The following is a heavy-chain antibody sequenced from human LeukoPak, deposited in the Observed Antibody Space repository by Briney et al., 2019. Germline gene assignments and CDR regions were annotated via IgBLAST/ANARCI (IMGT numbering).Heavy chain of an antibody. D-gene: IGHD6-13*01. CDR2: ISYDGSNK. J-gene: IGHJ5*02. Sequence: GGSLRLSCAASGFTFSSYAMHWVRQASGKGLEWVAVISYDGSNKYYADSVKGRFTISRDNSKNTLYLQMNSLRAEDTAVYYCARGADSSSWYWFDPWGQGTLVTVSS. CDR3: ARGADSSSWYWFDP. V-gene: IGHV3-30*04. CDR1: GFTFSSYA.